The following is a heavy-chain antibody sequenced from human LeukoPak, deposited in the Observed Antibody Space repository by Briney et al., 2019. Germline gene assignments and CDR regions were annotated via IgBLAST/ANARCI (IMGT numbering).Heavy chain of an antibody. J-gene: IGHJ4*02. CDR2: IWYDGSNK. D-gene: IGHD3-22*01. CDR1: GFIFSSYG. V-gene: IGHV3-33*01. CDR3: ARDDDRSGYLEY. Sequence: GRSLRLSCAASGFIFSSYGMHWVRQAPGKGLEWVAVIWYDGSNKYYADSVKGRFTISRDNSKNTLYPQMNSLRAEDTAVYYCARDDDRSGYLEYWGQGTLVTVSS.